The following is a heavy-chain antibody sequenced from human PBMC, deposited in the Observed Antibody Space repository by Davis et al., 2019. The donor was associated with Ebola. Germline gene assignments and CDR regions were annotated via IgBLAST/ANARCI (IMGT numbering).Heavy chain of an antibody. V-gene: IGHV3-23*01. Sequence: GGSLRLSCAVSGFTVSSNYMSWVRQAPGKGLEWVSAISGSGGSTYYADSVKGRFTISRDNSKNTLYLQMNSLRAEDTAVYYCAKLNTVTTWPVVGYWGQGTLVTVSS. CDR3: AKLNTVTTWPVVGY. D-gene: IGHD4-11*01. CDR1: GFTVSSNY. J-gene: IGHJ4*02. CDR2: ISGSGGST.